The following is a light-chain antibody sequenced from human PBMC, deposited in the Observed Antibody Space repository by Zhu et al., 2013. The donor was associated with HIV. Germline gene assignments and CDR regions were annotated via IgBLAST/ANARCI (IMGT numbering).Light chain of an antibody. CDR1: QSVSSN. J-gene: IGKJ1*01. V-gene: IGKV3-15*01. CDR2: GAS. CDR3: QQYNNWPQT. Sequence: EIVMTQSPATLSVSPGERATLSCRASQSVSSNLAWYQQEPGQAPRLLIYGASTRATGIPARFSSSGSGTEFTLTISSLQSEDFAVYYCQQYNNWPQTFGQGTKVEMK.